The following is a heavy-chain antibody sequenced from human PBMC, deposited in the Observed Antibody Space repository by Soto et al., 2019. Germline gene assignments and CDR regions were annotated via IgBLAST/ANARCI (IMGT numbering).Heavy chain of an antibody. D-gene: IGHD2-15*01. CDR2: ISGSGSTI. J-gene: IGHJ4*02. V-gene: IGHV3-48*03. Sequence: GGSLRLSCVVSGFTFSSYEMNWVRQAPGKGLEWVSYISGSGSTIYYTDSVKGRFTISRDNAKNSLYLQMNSLRAEDTAIYYCARGWFSDYRGQGTLVTVSS. CDR3: ARGWFSDY. CDR1: GFTFSSYE.